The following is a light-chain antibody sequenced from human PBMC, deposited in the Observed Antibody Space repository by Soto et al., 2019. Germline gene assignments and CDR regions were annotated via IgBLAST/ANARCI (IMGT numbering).Light chain of an antibody. CDR2: DAS. CDR1: QSVSSGY. V-gene: IGKV3-11*01. Sequence: EILMTQSPATLSVSPGERATLSCRASQSVSSGYLAWYQQKPGQAPRLLIYDASNRATGIPARFSGSGSGTDFTLNISNLEPEDFAVYYCQQRSNWPPTFGQGTRLEIK. J-gene: IGKJ5*01. CDR3: QQRSNWPPT.